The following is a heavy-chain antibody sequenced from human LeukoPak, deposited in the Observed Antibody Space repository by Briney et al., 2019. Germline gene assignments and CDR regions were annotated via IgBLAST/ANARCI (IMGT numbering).Heavy chain of an antibody. Sequence: PGGSLRLSCVASGLNFDDSAMHWVRQAPGKGLEWVSLISADGGSTFSADSVKGRFSISRDNSKNSLHLQLSILRSEDTAMYYCAKESGKFDYWGQGTLVAVSS. J-gene: IGHJ4*02. CDR3: AKESGKFDY. V-gene: IGHV3-43*02. CDR1: GLNFDDSA. CDR2: ISADGGST.